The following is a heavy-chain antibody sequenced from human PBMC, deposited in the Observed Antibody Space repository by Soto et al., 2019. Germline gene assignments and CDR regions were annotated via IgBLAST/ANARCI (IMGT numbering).Heavy chain of an antibody. Sequence: GGSLRLSCVASGFTFSSFRMSWVRQAPGKGLEWVANIKQDGSEKFYVDSVKGRFTISRDNARNSLYLQMNSLRAEDTAVYYCARISHVDTSNPGDSFYGDFDYWGQGTLVTVSS. V-gene: IGHV3-7*01. CDR1: GFTFSSFR. D-gene: IGHD5-18*01. CDR2: IKQDGSEK. J-gene: IGHJ4*02. CDR3: ARISHVDTSNPGDSFYGDFDY.